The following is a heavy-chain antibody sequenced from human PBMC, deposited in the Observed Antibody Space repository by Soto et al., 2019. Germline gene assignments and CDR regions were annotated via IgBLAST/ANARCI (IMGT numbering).Heavy chain of an antibody. CDR2: IYYSGST. V-gene: IGHV4-39*01. J-gene: IGHJ6*02. CDR3: ARRVVAATRSKYYYYGMDV. D-gene: IGHD2-15*01. CDR1: GGSISSSSYY. Sequence: SETLSLTCTVPGGSISSSSYYWGWIRQPPGKGLEWIGSIYYSGSTHYNPSLKSRVTISVDTSKNQFSLKLSSVTAADTAVYYCARRVVAATRSKYYYYGMDVWGQGTTVTVSS.